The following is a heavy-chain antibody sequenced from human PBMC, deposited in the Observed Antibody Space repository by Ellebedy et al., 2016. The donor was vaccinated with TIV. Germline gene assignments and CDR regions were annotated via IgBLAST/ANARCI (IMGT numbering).Heavy chain of an antibody. CDR2: INPSSGST. D-gene: IGHD1-26*01. V-gene: IGHV1-46*01. CDR1: GYSFTNYH. Sequence: AASVKVSCKASGYSFTNYHMHWVRQAPGQGLEWMGIINPSSGSTSYARKFPGRVTMTRDTSTSTVYMELSSLRSEDTAVYFCARGGQTYGGSYGYWGQGTLVTVSS. CDR3: ARGGQTYGGSYGY. J-gene: IGHJ4*02.